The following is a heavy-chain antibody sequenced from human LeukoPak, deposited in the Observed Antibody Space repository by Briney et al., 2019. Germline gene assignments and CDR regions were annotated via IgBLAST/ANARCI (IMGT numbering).Heavy chain of an antibody. CDR3: ARTIKLSAFDI. CDR1: GGSFSGYY. J-gene: IGHJ3*02. D-gene: IGHD2/OR15-2a*01. Sequence: SETLSLTCAVYGGSFSGYYWSWIRQPPGKGLEWIGYAYYTVTTKHNPSLKSRVTISVDTSKNQLSLKLSSVTAADTAVYYCARTIKLSAFDIWGQGTMVTVSS. CDR2: AYYTVTT. V-gene: IGHV4-59*01.